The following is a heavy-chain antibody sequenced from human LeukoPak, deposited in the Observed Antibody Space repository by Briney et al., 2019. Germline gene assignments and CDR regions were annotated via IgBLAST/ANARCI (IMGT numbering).Heavy chain of an antibody. V-gene: IGHV3-48*01. D-gene: IGHD3-22*01. CDR3: APTYYYESSGHQ. CDR1: GIIFSPYS. Sequence: GGSLRLSCVASGIIFSPYSMNWVRQAPGKGLEWVSYITGSSNTIYYADSVKGRFTISRDNAKNSLYLQMNNLRVEDTAVYYCAPTYYYESSGHQGGQGTLVTVSA. J-gene: IGHJ4*02. CDR2: ITGSSNTI.